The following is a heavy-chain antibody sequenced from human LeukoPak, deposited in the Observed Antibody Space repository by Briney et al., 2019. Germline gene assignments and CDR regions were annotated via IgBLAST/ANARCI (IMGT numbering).Heavy chain of an antibody. CDR2: IIPMFGTA. CDR3: ARAQYSDYVLHNWFDS. Sequence: GASVKVSCKASGGTFSNYAITWVRQAPGQGLEWMGGIIPMFGTASYAQKFQGRVTITADKSTSTACMELSSLRSEDTAVYYCARAQYSDYVLHNWFDSWGQGTLVTVSS. J-gene: IGHJ5*01. V-gene: IGHV1-69*06. D-gene: IGHD5-12*01. CDR1: GGTFSNYA.